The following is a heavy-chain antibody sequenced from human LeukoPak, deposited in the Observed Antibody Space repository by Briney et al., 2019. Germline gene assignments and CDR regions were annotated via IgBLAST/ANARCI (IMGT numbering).Heavy chain of an antibody. V-gene: IGHV4-31*03. CDR3: ARDSRWWFDP. Sequence: SETLSLTCTVSGGSISSGGYYWSWIRHHPGKGLEWIGYIYYSGSTYYNPSLKSRVTISVDTSKNQFSLKLSSVTAADTAVYYCARDSRWWFDPWGQGTLVTVSS. CDR1: GGSISSGGYY. CDR2: IYYSGST. D-gene: IGHD2-15*01. J-gene: IGHJ5*02.